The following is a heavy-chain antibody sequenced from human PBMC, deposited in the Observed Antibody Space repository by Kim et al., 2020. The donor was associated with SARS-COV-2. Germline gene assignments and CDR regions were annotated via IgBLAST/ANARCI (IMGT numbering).Heavy chain of an antibody. CDR3: ASFKRITMIVVVIPRYYFDY. J-gene: IGHJ4*02. CDR2: IYYSGGT. V-gene: IGHV4-39*01. CDR1: GGSISSSSYY. Sequence: SETLSLTCTVSGGSISSSSYYWGWIRQPPGKGLEWIGSIYYSGGTYYNPSLKSRVTISVDTSKNQFSLKLSSVTAADTAVYYCASFKRITMIVVVIPRYYFDYWGQGTLVTVSS. D-gene: IGHD3-22*01.